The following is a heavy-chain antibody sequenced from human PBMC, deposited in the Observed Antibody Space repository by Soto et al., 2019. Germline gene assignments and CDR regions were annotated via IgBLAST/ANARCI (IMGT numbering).Heavy chain of an antibody. D-gene: IGHD2-2*01. J-gene: IGHJ5*02. CDR3: VRDSDRTVVVPAVEGDNWSDP. Sequence: QVQLVESGGDLVTPGGSLRLSCAASGFTFSDYYMAWIRQAPGRGLEWISFISGNGRSTRYADSVKGRFTISRDNAKNSLSLQMNSLRADDTAIYDCVRDSDRTVVVPAVEGDNWSDPWGQGTLVAVSS. V-gene: IGHV3-11*06. CDR2: ISGNGRST. CDR1: GFTFSDYY.